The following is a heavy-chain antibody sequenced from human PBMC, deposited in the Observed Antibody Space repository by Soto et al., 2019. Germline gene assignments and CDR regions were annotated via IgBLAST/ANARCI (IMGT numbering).Heavy chain of an antibody. D-gene: IGHD3-10*01. CDR3: ARNMDYYYGPGSGNGHGF. CDR1: GYTFTAYY. J-gene: IGHJ6*02. V-gene: IGHV1-2*02. CDR2: INPKFGDT. Sequence: QVQLVQSGAEVKEPGDSVSVSCEASGYTFTAYYIHWVRQAPGQGLEWMGWINPKFGDTTYAQDFQGRVSMTRDMYISTVYMELSRLPSDDTAIYYCARNMDYYYGPGSGNGHGFWGQGTTVTVFS.